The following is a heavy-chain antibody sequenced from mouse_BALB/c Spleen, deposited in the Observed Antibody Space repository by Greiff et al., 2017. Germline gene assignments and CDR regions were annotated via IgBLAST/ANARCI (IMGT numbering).Heavy chain of an antibody. D-gene: IGHD1-1*01. V-gene: IGHV5-4*02. CDR3: ARDEYGSSPWYFDV. Sequence: DVHLVESGGGLVKPGGSLKLSCAASGFTFSDYYMYWVRQTPEKRLEWVATISDGGSYTYYPDSVKGRFTISRDNAKNNLYLQMSSLKSEDTAMYYCARDEYGSSPWYFDVWGAGTTVTVSS. J-gene: IGHJ1*01. CDR2: ISDGGSYT. CDR1: GFTFSDYY.